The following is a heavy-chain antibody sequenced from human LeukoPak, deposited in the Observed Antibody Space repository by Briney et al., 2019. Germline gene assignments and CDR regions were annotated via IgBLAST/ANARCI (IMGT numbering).Heavy chain of an antibody. CDR3: AKVKGAARPNRLDY. D-gene: IGHD6-6*01. Sequence: GRSLRLSCAASGFTFTYYAMHWVRQAPGKGLEWVSVVSNDGSNQDYTDSVKGRFIISRDDSKSTVYLQMNSLRAEDTAVYYCAKVKGAARPNRLDYWGQGTLVTVSS. V-gene: IGHV3-30-3*01. CDR2: VSNDGSNQ. J-gene: IGHJ4*02. CDR1: GFTFTYYA.